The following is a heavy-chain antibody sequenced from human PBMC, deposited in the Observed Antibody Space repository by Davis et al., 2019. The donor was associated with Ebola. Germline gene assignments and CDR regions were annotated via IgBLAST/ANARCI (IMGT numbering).Heavy chain of an antibody. CDR3: ARGGVQLWLPGGVWFDP. CDR1: GFTFSSYS. CDR2: ISSSSSYI. V-gene: IGHV3-21*01. J-gene: IGHJ5*02. Sequence: PGGSLRLSCAASGFTFSSYSMNWVRQAPGKGLEWVSSISSSSSYIYYADSVKGRFTISRDNAKNSLYLQMNSLRAEDTAVYYCARGGVQLWLPGGVWFDPWGQGTLVTVSS. D-gene: IGHD5-18*01.